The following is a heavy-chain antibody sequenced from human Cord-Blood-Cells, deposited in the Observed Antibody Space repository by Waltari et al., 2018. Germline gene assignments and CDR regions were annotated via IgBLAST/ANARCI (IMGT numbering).Heavy chain of an antibody. CDR1: GFTFSSYE. CDR2: ISSSGSTI. Sequence: EVQLVESGGGLVQPGGSLRLSCAASGFTFSSYEMNWVRQAPGKGLEWVSYISSSGSTIYYADSVKGRFTISRDNAKNSRYLQMNSLRAEDTAVYYCARDSSGWYSFSWFDPWGQGTLVTVSS. J-gene: IGHJ5*02. CDR3: ARDSSGWYSFSWFDP. V-gene: IGHV3-48*03. D-gene: IGHD6-19*01.